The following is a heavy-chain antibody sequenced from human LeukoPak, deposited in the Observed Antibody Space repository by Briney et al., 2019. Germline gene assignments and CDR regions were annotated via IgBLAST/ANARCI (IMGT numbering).Heavy chain of an antibody. CDR3: ARGRYPNWFDP. CDR1: GGTSSNYA. CDR2: IIPIFGTA. D-gene: IGHD1-14*01. Sequence: APVKVSCKASGGTSSNYAINWVRQAPGQGLEWMGGIIPIFGTANYAQKFQGRVTVTADESTSTAYMELSSLRSEDTAVYYCARGRYPNWFDPWGQGTLVTVSS. V-gene: IGHV1-69*13. J-gene: IGHJ5*02.